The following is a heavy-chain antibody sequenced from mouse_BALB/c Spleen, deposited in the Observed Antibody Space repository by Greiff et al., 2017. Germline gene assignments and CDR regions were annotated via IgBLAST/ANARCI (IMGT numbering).Heavy chain of an antibody. J-gene: IGHJ3*01. V-gene: IGHV7-1*02. D-gene: IGHD1-1*01. Sequence: EVKVVESGGGLVQPGGSLRLSCATSGFTFSDFYMEWVRQPPGKRLEWIAASRNKANDYTTEYSASVKGRFIVSRDTSQSILYLQMNALRAEDTAIYYCARDYYGSSSAWFAYWGQGTLVTVSA. CDR2: SRNKANDYTT. CDR1: GFTFSDFY. CDR3: ARDYYGSSSAWFAY.